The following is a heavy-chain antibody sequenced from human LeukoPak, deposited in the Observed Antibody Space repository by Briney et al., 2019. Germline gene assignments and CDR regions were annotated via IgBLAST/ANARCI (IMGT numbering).Heavy chain of an antibody. D-gene: IGHD4-17*01. Sequence: GGSLRLSCAASGFTFSSYAMGWVRQAPGKGLEWVSAISGSGGSTYYADSVKGRFTISRDNAKNTLYLQMNSLRAEDTAVYYCSRGRYYLDAWGQGTLVTVSS. CDR1: GFTFSSYA. CDR3: SRGRYYLDA. V-gene: IGHV3-23*01. J-gene: IGHJ4*02. CDR2: ISGSGGST.